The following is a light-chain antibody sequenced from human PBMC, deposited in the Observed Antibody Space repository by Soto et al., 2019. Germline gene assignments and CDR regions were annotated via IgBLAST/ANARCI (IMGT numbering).Light chain of an antibody. J-gene: IGKJ2*02. CDR1: QSVRSNF. V-gene: IGKV3-20*01. CDR3: QQYVPSPGT. Sequence: EMVWTQSPGTLSLSPEDRATLSCRASQSVRSNFLAWSQQKPGQAPKLRISGASSRATVIPDRFSRSGSGTDFTLTLRRLEPQDCGLYSCQQYVPSPGTFGEGTKLAVK. CDR2: GAS.